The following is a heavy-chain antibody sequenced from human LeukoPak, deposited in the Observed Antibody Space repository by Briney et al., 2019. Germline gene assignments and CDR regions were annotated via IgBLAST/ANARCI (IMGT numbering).Heavy chain of an antibody. CDR1: GYTFTSYG. D-gene: IGHD2-21*01. CDR2: ISAYNGNT. J-gene: IGHJ4*02. V-gene: IGHV1-18*01. Sequence: ASVKVSCKASGYTFTSYGISWARQAPGQGLEWMGWISAYNGNTNYAQKLQGRVTMTTDTSTSTAYMELRSLRSDDTAVYYCARGMFCGGDCYGDDYWGQGTLVTVSS. CDR3: ARGMFCGGDCYGDDY.